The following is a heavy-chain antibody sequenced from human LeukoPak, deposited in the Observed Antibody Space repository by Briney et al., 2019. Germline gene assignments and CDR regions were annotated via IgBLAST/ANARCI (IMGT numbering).Heavy chain of an antibody. J-gene: IGHJ4*02. Sequence: SETLSLTCAVYGGSFSGYYWSWIRQPPGKGLEWIGEINHSGSTNYNPSLKSRVTISVDTSKNQFSLKLSSVTAADTAVYYCARGLWFGESLLWGQGTLVTVSS. D-gene: IGHD3-10*01. CDR1: GGSFSGYY. CDR2: INHSGST. CDR3: ARGLWFGESLL. V-gene: IGHV4-34*01.